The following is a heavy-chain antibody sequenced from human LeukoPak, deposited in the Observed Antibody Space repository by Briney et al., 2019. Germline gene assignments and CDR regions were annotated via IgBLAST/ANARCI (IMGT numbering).Heavy chain of an antibody. D-gene: IGHD2-21*02. J-gene: IGHJ6*03. V-gene: IGHV1-2*02. CDR3: ASGQFCGADCYLDYYYYYMDV. CDR2: INPNSGVT. Sequence: ASVKVSCKASGYTFTGYYMHWVRQAPGQGLEWMGWINPNSGVTKYATQFQCRVAMTRHTSISTAYMEVSRLRSDDTAVYYCASGQFCGADCYLDYYYYYMDVWGKGTTVTVSS. CDR1: GYTFTGYY.